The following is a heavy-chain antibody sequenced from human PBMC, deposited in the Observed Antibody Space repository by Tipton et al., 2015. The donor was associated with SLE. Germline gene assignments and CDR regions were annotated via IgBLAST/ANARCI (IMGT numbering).Heavy chain of an antibody. CDR2: IGIAGDT. J-gene: IGHJ3*02. D-gene: IGHD2-2*01. V-gene: IGHV3-13*01. Sequence: SLRLSCAASGFTLSTYDMHWVRQGTGKGLEWVSVIGIAGDTYYPDSVKSRFTISRENGKNSLHLQMNRLRAGDTAVYYCARSVDAAFDIWGQGTMVTVSS. CDR1: GFTLSTYD. CDR3: ARSVDAAFDI.